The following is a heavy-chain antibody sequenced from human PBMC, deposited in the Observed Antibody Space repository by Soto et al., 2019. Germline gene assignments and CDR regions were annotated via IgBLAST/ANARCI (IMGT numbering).Heavy chain of an antibody. V-gene: IGHV3-23*01. CDR1: GFSFSTYT. CDR2: ISGSGGSP. Sequence: GGSLRLSCAASGFSFSTYTMSWVRRAPGKGLEWVSSISGSGGSPSYADSVQGRFFISRDNPKQTLYLQMNSLRAEDTAVYYCAKARCSNNNCYVPDYCGQGILFTVSS. CDR3: AKARCSNNNCYVPDY. D-gene: IGHD3-16*01. J-gene: IGHJ4*02.